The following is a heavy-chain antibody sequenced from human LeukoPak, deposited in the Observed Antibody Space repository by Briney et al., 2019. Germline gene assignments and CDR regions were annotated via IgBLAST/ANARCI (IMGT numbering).Heavy chain of an antibody. D-gene: IGHD4-17*01. Sequence: GGSLRLSCAASGFTFGDHYMDWVRQAPGKGLEWVGRTRNKAYGYTTEYAASVKGRFTISRDDSKNSLYLQMNSLKTEDTVMYYCTRGAYGGTPDAFDIWGQGTLVTVSS. CDR3: TRGAYGGTPDAFDI. CDR1: GFTFGDHY. CDR2: TRNKAYGYTT. V-gene: IGHV3-72*01. J-gene: IGHJ3*02.